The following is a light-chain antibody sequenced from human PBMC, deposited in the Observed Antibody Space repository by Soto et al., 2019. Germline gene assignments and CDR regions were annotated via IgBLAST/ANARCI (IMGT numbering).Light chain of an antibody. CDR3: QQYESLPLT. V-gene: IGKV1-33*01. CDR2: DAS. CDR1: QDINKN. Sequence: DIHMTQSPSCLSASVGDRVTITCQASQDINKNLICYQQKPGKAPKLLIYDASDLETGVPSRFSGSGSGTGFTSTISSLQPEDFATYYCQQYESLPLTFGQGTRLEIK. J-gene: IGKJ5*01.